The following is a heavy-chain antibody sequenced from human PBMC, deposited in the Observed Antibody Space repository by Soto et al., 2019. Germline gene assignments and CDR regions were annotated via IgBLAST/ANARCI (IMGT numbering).Heavy chain of an antibody. CDR1: GFSLTTNGVG. CDR3: AHRAGLQGNWNGGYFDF. J-gene: IGHJ4*02. D-gene: IGHD1-1*01. Sequence: QITLKESGPTRVKPTQTLTLTCTFSGFSLTTNGVGVGWMRQPPGKALERHALIYWDDDKRYSPSLSSRLTITKDTSGSQVVLTMTNMDPVDTATYYCAHRAGLQGNWNGGYFDFWGQGALVTVSS. V-gene: IGHV2-5*02. CDR2: IYWDDDK.